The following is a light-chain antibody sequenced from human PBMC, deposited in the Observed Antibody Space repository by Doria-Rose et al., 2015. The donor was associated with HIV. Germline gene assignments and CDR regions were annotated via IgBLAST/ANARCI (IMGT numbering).Light chain of an antibody. V-gene: IGKV3-20*01. J-gene: IGKJ1*01. CDR1: QSFSSTY. CDR2: DGS. Sequence: LTQSPGTLSLSPVERATLSCRASQSFSSTYLAWYQQKPGQAPSLLIYDGSTRATGIPDRFSASGSWTDFTHTINRLEPEDFALYYCHQYGTSWTFGQGTKVEI. CDR3: HQYGTSWT.